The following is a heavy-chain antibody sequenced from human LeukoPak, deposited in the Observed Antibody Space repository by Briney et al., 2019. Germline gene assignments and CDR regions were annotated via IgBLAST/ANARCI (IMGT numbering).Heavy chain of an antibody. V-gene: IGHV3-53*01. J-gene: IGHJ4*02. CDR1: GFTFSSND. CDR2: IYSGGRT. CDR3: AIYDSSGCYNY. D-gene: IGHD3-22*01. Sequence: GGSLRLSCAASGFTFSSNDMSWVRQAPGKGLEWVSVIYSGGRTFYADSVKGRFTISRDNSKNTLYLQMNSLRAEDTAVYYCAIYDSSGCYNYWGQGTLVTVSS.